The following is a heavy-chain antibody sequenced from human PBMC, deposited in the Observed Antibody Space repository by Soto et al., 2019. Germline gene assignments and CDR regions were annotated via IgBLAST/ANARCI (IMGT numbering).Heavy chain of an antibody. D-gene: IGHD2-2*01. J-gene: IGHJ6*04. Sequence: EVQLVESGGGLVQPGGSLRLSCAASGFTFSSYDMHWVRQPTGKGLEWVSAIGTAGDTYYPGSVKGRFTISRENAKNYLHLQMNSLRAGDTAVYYCARFCSSTSCYPGIGMDVWGKGTTVTVSS. V-gene: IGHV3-13*01. CDR2: IGTAGDT. CDR3: ARFCSSTSCYPGIGMDV. CDR1: GFTFSSYD.